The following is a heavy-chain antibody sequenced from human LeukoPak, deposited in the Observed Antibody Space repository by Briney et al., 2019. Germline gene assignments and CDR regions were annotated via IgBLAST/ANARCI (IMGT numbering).Heavy chain of an antibody. CDR3: ARVGLPNDAFDI. CDR1: GGTFSSYA. V-gene: IGHV1-69*04. D-gene: IGHD2-15*01. J-gene: IGHJ3*02. CDR2: IIPILGIA. Sequence: GASVKVSCKASGGTFSSYAISWVRQAPGQGLEWMGRIIPILGIANYAQKFQGRVTITADKSTSTAYMELSSLRSEDTAVYYCARVGLPNDAFDIWDQGTMVTVSS.